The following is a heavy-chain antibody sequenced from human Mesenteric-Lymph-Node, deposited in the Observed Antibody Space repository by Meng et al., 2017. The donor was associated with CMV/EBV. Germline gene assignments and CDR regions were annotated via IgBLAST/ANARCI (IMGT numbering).Heavy chain of an antibody. CDR2: INPSGGSI. J-gene: IGHJ6*02. Sequence: ASVKVSCKASGYTFTSYYMHWVRQAPGQGLEWMGIINPSGGSISYAQKFQGRVTMTRDTSTSTVYMELSSLRSEDTAVYYCARDLGHEYDFWSGYYTYQYYYYGMDVWGQGTTVTVSS. D-gene: IGHD3-3*01. V-gene: IGHV1-46*01. CDR1: GYTFTSYY. CDR3: ARDLGHEYDFWSGYYTYQYYYYGMDV.